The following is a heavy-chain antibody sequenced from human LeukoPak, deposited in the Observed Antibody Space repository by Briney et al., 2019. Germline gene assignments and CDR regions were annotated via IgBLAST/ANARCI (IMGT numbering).Heavy chain of an antibody. V-gene: IGHV4-34*01. CDR2: INHSGST. Sequence: SETLSLTCAVYGGSFSGYYRSWIRQPPGKGLEWIGEINHSGSTYYCPSLKSRVTISVDTSKNQFSLKLSSVTAADTAVYYCARLGSSGWGGKNEYYFDYWGQGTLVTVSS. CDR3: ARLGSSGWGGKNEYYFDY. D-gene: IGHD6-19*01. J-gene: IGHJ4*02. CDR1: GGSFSGYY.